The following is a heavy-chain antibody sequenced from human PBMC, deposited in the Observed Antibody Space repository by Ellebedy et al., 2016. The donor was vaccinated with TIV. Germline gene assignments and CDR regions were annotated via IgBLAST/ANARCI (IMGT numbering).Heavy chain of an antibody. CDR3: ASGYQQIYY. CDR2: IRPNSGGT. J-gene: IGHJ4*02. D-gene: IGHD3-22*01. V-gene: IGHV1-2*02. CDR1: GYTLPNFY. Sequence: ASVKVSXXTSGYTLPNFYMHWVRQAPGQGPEWMGWIRPNSGGTDCAQKFQGRVTMTSDTSISTVYMELSRLRSDDTAVYYCASGYQQIYYWGQGTLVTVSS.